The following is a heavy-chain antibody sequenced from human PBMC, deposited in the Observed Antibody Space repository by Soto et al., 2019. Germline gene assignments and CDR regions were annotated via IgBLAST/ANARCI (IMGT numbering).Heavy chain of an antibody. Sequence: PGGSLRLSCAASGFTFSSYGMHWVRQAPGKGLEWVAVISYDGSNKYYADSVKGRFTISRDNSKNTLYLQMNSLRAEDTAVYYCAKDLRDIVLVPAAIPYYYGMDVWGQGTTVTVSS. V-gene: IGHV3-30*18. CDR2: ISYDGSNK. CDR1: GFTFSSYG. D-gene: IGHD2-2*01. J-gene: IGHJ6*02. CDR3: AKDLRDIVLVPAAIPYYYGMDV.